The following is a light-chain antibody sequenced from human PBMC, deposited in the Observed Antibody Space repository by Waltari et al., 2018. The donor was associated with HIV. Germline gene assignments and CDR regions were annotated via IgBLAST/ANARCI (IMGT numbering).Light chain of an antibody. CDR3: SSYAGINNLV. CDR2: EVS. V-gene: IGLV2-8*01. Sequence: QSALTQPPSASGSPGQSVTISCTGTSSDVGGYNYVSWYQQHPGKAPKLMIYEVSKRPPGVPDRFSGCKSGNTASLTVSGLQAEDEADYYGSSYAGINNLVFGGGTKLTVL. J-gene: IGLJ2*01. CDR1: SSDVGGYNY.